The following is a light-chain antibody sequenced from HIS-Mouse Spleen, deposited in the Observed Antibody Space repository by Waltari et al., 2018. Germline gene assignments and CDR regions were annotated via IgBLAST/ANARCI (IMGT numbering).Light chain of an antibody. Sequence: SYVLTQPPSVSVAPGKTARITCGGNNIGSKSVHWYQQKPGQPPALVVYDDSDRPSGIPERFSGSNSGNTATLTISRVEAGDEADYYCQVWDSSSDHPYVFGTGTKVTVL. CDR3: QVWDSSSDHPYV. CDR2: DDS. V-gene: IGLV3-21*03. CDR1: NIGSKS. J-gene: IGLJ1*01.